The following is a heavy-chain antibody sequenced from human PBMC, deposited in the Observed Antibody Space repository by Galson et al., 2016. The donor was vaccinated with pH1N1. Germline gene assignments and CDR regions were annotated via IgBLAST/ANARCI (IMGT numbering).Heavy chain of an antibody. CDR1: GGSISSGSYY. CDR2: IYTSGST. V-gene: IGHV4-61*09. CDR3: ARHGYGDYVYYFDY. J-gene: IGHJ4*02. D-gene: IGHD4-17*01. Sequence: TLSLTCTVSGGSISSGSYYWSWIRQPAGKGLEWIGYIYTSGSTSYNPSLKSRVTMSVDTSKNQFSLKLSSVTAADTAVYYCARHGYGDYVYYFDYWGQGTLVTVSS.